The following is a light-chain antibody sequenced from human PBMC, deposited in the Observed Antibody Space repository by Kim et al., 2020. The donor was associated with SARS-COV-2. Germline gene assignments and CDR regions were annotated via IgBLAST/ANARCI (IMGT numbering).Light chain of an antibody. CDR1: SSDVGGYNF. J-gene: IGLJ2*01. Sequence: QSALTQPPPVPGSPGQSITISCTGTSSDVGGYNFVSWYQQHPGKAPKLMIYDVSNRPSGVSNRFSGSKSGNTASLTVSELQTEDEAHYYCTSYTTFSTLLFGGGTQLTVL. V-gene: IGLV2-14*03. CDR3: TSYTTFSTLL. CDR2: DVS.